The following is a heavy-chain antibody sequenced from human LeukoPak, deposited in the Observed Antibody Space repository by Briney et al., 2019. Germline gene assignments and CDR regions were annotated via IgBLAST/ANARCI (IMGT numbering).Heavy chain of an antibody. V-gene: IGHV3-30*03. J-gene: IGHJ4*02. CDR3: AREREYNYGHMLRY. Sequence: PGGSLRVSCAASGFRFNNYAMYWVRQAPGKGLEWVALISYDGGDKYYAESMKGRITIYRDNAENSLYLQMNSLKAEDTAVYYCAREREYNYGHMLRYWGQGTLVTVSS. D-gene: IGHD5-18*01. CDR2: ISYDGGDK. CDR1: GFRFNNYA.